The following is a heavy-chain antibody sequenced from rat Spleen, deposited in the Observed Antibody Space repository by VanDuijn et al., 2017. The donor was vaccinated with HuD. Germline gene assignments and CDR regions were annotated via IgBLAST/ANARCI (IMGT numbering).Heavy chain of an antibody. CDR1: GFTFSNYG. CDR3: ARHNSGYGVMDA. Sequence: EVQLVESGGGLVQPGRSLKLSCAASGFTFSNYGMAWVRQAPTKGLEWVATLSYDGHTTYYRDSVKGRFTISRDNVKNTLYLQMDSLRSEDTATYYCARHNSGYGVMDAWGQGASVTVSS. V-gene: IGHV5-29*01. CDR2: LSYDGHTT. D-gene: IGHD4-3*01. J-gene: IGHJ4*01.